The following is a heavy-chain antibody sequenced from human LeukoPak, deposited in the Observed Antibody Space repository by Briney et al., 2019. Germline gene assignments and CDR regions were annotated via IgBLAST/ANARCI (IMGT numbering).Heavy chain of an antibody. D-gene: IGHD4-11*01. CDR2: IYYSGST. Sequence: SETLSLTCAVSGGSISSYYWSWIRQPPGKGLEWIGYIYYSGSTNYNPSLKSRVTISVDTSKNQFSLRLSSVTAADTAVYYCARFPYSNYDNSDYWGQGTLVTVSS. J-gene: IGHJ4*02. CDR1: GGSISSYY. CDR3: ARFPYSNYDNSDY. V-gene: IGHV4-59*08.